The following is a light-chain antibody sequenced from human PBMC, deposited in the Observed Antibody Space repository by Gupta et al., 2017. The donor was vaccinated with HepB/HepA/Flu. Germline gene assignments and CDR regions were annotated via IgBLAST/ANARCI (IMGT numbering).Light chain of an antibody. V-gene: IGKV2-30*01. CDR2: QVS. CDR1: QSLVFSDGNTF. Sequence: DVVLTQSPLSLPATLGQPASISCRSSQSLVFSDGNTFLHWFQQRPGQSPRRLLYQVSKRDSGVPERFSGSGSGTDFTLRISRVEAEDVAIYYCVQGTHWPTFGGGTKVEIK. J-gene: IGKJ4*01. CDR3: VQGTHWPT.